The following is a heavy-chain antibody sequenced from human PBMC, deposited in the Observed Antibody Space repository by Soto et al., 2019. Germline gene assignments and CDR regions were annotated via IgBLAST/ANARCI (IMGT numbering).Heavy chain of an antibody. CDR3: ARDQWVTIFGVAHYYYYYRIAV. D-gene: IGHD3-3*01. J-gene: IGHJ6*02. CDR2: IIPIFGTA. Sequence: GASVKVSCKASGGTFSSYAISWVRQAPGQGLEWMGGIIPIFGTANYAQKFQGRVTITADESTSTAYMELSSLRSEDTAVYYCARDQWVTIFGVAHYYYYYRIAVPGQGTTVPVSS. CDR1: GGTFSSYA. V-gene: IGHV1-69*13.